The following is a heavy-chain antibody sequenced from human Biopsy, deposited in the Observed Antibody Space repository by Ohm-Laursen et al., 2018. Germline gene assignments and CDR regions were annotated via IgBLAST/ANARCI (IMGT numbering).Heavy chain of an antibody. CDR1: GVSINTGGYY. CDR3: TRAGGGKIYGL. V-gene: IGHV4-31*03. D-gene: IGHD3-16*01. J-gene: IGHJ4*02. CDR2: FHYSGNT. Sequence: SQTLSLTCTVSGVSINTGGYYWTWIRQHPGTGLEWIGYFHYSGNTLYNPSLKSRLTISVDTSRNQFSLKLTSVTAADTALYYCTRAGGGKIYGLWGQGTLVTVSS.